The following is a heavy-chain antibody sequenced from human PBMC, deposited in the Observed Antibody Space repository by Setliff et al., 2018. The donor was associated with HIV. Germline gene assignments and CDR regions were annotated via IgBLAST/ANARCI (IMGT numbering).Heavy chain of an antibody. CDR1: GGSVNSGG. Sequence: PSETLSLTCTVSGGSVNSGGFYWSWVRQAPGKGLEWVSCITSGSGYIYYADSVKGRFTISRDSAKNSLFLQMNSLRAEDTAVYYCARVTSGTTAGDYWGQGTLVTVSS. CDR2: ITSGSGYI. V-gene: IGHV3-21*01. CDR3: ARVTSGTTAGDY. D-gene: IGHD1-1*01. J-gene: IGHJ4*02.